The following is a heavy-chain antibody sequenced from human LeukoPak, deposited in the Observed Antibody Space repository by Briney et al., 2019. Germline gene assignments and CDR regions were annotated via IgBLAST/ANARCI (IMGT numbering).Heavy chain of an antibody. Sequence: SETLSLTCTVSGCSISSGSYYWSWIGQPAGKGLEWIGRIYTSGSTNYKPSIKSRVTITVEKDKNKDSLKLSSVTAADTAVYYCARGNAVKDRSFDYWGQGTLVTVSS. CDR1: GCSISSGSYY. V-gene: IGHV4-61*02. J-gene: IGHJ4*02. CDR2: IYTSGST. CDR3: ARGNAVKDRSFDY. D-gene: IGHD4-23*01.